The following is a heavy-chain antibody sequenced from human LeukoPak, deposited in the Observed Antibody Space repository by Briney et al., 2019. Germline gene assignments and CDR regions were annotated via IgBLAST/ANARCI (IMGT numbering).Heavy chain of an antibody. J-gene: IGHJ4*02. CDR1: GFTFSSYA. D-gene: IGHD5-24*01. CDR2: ISYDGSNK. CDR3: ARARWLQPGDY. Sequence: GGSLRLSCAASGFTFSSYAMHWVRQAPGKGLEWVAVISYDGSNKYYADSVKGRFTISRDNSKNTLYLQMNSLRAEDTAVYYCARARWLQPGDYWGQGTLVTVSS. V-gene: IGHV3-30-3*01.